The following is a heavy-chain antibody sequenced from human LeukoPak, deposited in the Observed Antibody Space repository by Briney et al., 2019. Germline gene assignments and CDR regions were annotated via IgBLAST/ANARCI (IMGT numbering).Heavy chain of an antibody. CDR3: AKEARYYDSRGNLDY. Sequence: PGGSLRLSCAASGLTFSSYGMHWVRQAPGKGLEWVAFIRYDGSNKYYADSVKGRFTISRDNSKNTLYLQMNSLRAEDTAVYYCAKEARYYDSRGNLDYWGQGTLVTVSS. CDR2: IRYDGSNK. D-gene: IGHD3-22*01. CDR1: GLTFSSYG. V-gene: IGHV3-30*02. J-gene: IGHJ4*02.